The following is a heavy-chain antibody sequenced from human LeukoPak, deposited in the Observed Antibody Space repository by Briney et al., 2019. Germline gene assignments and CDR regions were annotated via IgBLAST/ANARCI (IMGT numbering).Heavy chain of an antibody. CDR2: ISSGSTYI. J-gene: IGHJ4*02. CDR1: GFTFSDSY. Sequence: PGGSLRLSCAASGFTFSDSYMSWIRQVPGKGLEWVSSISSGSTYIYNADSVQGRFTISRDNAKNSLYLQMNSLRAEDTAVYYCARVPEAGTDYWGQGTLITVSS. CDR3: ARVPEAGTDY. V-gene: IGHV3-11*01.